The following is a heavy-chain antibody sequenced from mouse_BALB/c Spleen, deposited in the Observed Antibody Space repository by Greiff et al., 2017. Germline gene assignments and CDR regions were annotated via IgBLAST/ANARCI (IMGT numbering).Heavy chain of an antibody. Sequence: EVKLQESGGGLVQPGGSLKLSCAASGFDFSRYWMSWVRQAPGKGLEWIGEINPDSSTINYTPSLKDKFIISRDNAKNTLYLQMSSLKSEDTAMYYCARHGGTEGFDYWGQGTTLTVSS. CDR3: ARHGGTEGFDY. D-gene: IGHD3-3*01. V-gene: IGHV4-1*02. J-gene: IGHJ2*01. CDR1: GFDFSRYW. CDR2: INPDSSTI.